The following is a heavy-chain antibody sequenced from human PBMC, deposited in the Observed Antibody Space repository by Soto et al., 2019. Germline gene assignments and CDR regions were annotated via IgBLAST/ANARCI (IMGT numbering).Heavy chain of an antibody. V-gene: IGHV3-74*01. J-gene: IGHJ6*02. D-gene: IGHD4-17*01. Sequence: EVQLVDSGGGLVQPGGSLRLSCAASGFTLSSHWMHWVRQVPGKGLVWVSGINSDGSRTSYADSVKGRLTISRDNAKNTLYLQRNSLRAEDTAVYCCARGGGGDVYGANYAMDVWGQGTTVTVSS. CDR3: ARGGGGDVYGANYAMDV. CDR1: GFTLSSHW. CDR2: INSDGSRT.